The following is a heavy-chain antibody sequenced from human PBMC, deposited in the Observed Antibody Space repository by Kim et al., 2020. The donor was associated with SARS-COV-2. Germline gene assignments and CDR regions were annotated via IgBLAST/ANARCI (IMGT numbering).Heavy chain of an antibody. CDR2: INHSGST. CDR1: AGSFSGY. CDR3: ATSQSLTSLYGMDV. V-gene: IGHV4-34*01. D-gene: IGHD3-9*01. Sequence: SETLSLTCAVYAGSFSGYWTWIRQTPGKGLEWIGEINHSGSTNYNPSLKSRVTISIDTSKNQFSLKLSSVTAADTAVYYCATSQSLTSLYGMDVWGQGTTVTVSS. J-gene: IGHJ6*02.